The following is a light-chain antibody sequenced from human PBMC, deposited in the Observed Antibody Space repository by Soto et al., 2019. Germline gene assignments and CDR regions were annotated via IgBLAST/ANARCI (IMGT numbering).Light chain of an antibody. Sequence: ETVLTQSPGTLSLSPGERATLCCRASQSVTSLAWYQQKPGQAPRLLIYAASSRATGIPDRFSGSGSGTDFTLTISRLEPEDFALYYCQQYGVSPPSWTFGQGTKVEIK. CDR3: QQYGVSPPSWT. CDR1: QSVTS. V-gene: IGKV3-20*01. J-gene: IGKJ1*01. CDR2: AAS.